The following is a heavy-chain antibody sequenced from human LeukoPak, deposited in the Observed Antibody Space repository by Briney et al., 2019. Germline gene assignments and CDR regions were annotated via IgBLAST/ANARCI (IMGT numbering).Heavy chain of an antibody. CDR3: ASIGGTSLEY. D-gene: IGHD4-23*01. V-gene: IGHV1-46*01. CDR2: INPSGGDT. CDR1: GYTFARYY. J-gene: IGHJ4*02. Sequence: ASVKVSCKASGYTFARYYMHWVRQAPGQGLEWMGMINPSGGDTTYAQKLQGRVTMTRDTSISTVYMELSRLRSDDTAVYYCASIGGTSLEYWGQGTLVTVSS.